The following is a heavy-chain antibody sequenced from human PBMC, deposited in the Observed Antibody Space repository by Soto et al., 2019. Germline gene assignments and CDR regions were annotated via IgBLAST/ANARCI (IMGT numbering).Heavy chain of an antibody. CDR3: RTSSRQGNY. J-gene: IGHJ4*02. Sequence: GGALRLSCAASGFTFSTAWISWVRQAPWKGLEWVGRIKSKTDGGTTDYAAPVHGRFTISRDDSKNTLYLQMNSLKTEDTAVYHCRTSSRQGNYCGQALLLT. CDR2: IKSKTDGGTT. D-gene: IGHD6-13*01. V-gene: IGHV3-15*01. CDR1: GFTFSTAW.